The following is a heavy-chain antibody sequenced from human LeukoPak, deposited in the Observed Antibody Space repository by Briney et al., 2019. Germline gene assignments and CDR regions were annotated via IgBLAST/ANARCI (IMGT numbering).Heavy chain of an antibody. CDR3: ARAGDSSGYYYNFDY. Sequence: SETLSLTCTVSGGSIRSFYWSWIRQPAGKGLEWIGRIHTSVGTNYNPTLKSRITMSVDTSKNQFSLKLSSVTAADTAVYYCARAGDSSGYYYNFDYWGQGTLVTVSS. CDR2: IHTSVGT. J-gene: IGHJ4*02. D-gene: IGHD3-22*01. V-gene: IGHV4-4*07. CDR1: GGSIRSFY.